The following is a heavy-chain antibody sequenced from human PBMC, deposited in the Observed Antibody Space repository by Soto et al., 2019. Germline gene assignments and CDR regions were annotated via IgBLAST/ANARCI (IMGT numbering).Heavy chain of an antibody. CDR2: ISAYNGNT. CDR3: ARGQANYYYYGMDV. J-gene: IGHJ6*02. V-gene: IGHV1-18*04. CDR1: GYTFTSYG. Sequence: RASVKVSCKASGYTFTSYGISWVRQAPGQGLEWMGWISAYNGNTNYAQKLQGRVTMTTDTSTSTAYMELRSLRSDDTAVYYCARGQANYYYYGMDVWGQGTTVTVSS.